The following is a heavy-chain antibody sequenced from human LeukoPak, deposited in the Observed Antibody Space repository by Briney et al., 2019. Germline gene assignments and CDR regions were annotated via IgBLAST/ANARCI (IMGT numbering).Heavy chain of an antibody. D-gene: IGHD6-6*01. CDR3: ARVGDPYYSSSPDC. CDR2: ISAYNGNT. Sequence: ASVKASCKASGYTFTSYGISWVRQAPGQGLEWMGWISAYNGNTNYAQKLQGRVTMTTDTSTSTAYMELRSLRSDDTAVYYCARVGDPYYSSSPDCWGQGTLVTVSS. CDR1: GYTFTSYG. J-gene: IGHJ4*02. V-gene: IGHV1-18*01.